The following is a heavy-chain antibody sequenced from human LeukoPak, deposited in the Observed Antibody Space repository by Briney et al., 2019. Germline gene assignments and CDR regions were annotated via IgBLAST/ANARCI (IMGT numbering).Heavy chain of an antibody. CDR1: GSTFNSYT. D-gene: IGHD3-3*01. Sequence: GGSLRLSCAASGSTFNSYTMNWVRQAPGKGLEWVSYISSSSSTIYYADSVKGRFTISRDNAKNSLYLQMSSLRDEDTAVYYCAPRGVVIDYWGQGTLVTVSS. CDR2: ISSSSSTI. V-gene: IGHV3-48*02. CDR3: APRGVVIDY. J-gene: IGHJ4*02.